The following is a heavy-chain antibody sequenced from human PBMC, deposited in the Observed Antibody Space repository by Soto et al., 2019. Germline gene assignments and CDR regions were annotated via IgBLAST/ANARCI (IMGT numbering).Heavy chain of an antibody. CDR2: INHSGST. CDR1: GGSFSGYY. CDR3: ARDNYGDYHAFDI. J-gene: IGHJ3*02. Sequence: QVPLQQWGAGLLKPSETLSLTCAVYGGSFSGYYWSWIRQPPGKGLEWIGEINHSGSTNYNPSLKSRVTISVDTSKNQFSLKLSSVTAADTAVYYCARDNYGDYHAFDIWGQGTMVTVSS. V-gene: IGHV4-34*01. D-gene: IGHD4-17*01.